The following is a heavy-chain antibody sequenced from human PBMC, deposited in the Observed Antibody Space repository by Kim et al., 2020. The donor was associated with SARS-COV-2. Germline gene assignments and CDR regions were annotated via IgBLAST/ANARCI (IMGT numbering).Heavy chain of an antibody. D-gene: IGHD5-18*01. CDR3: SNRRYGTDLYYFDY. J-gene: IGHJ4*01. Sequence: TESMKGRFTISRDNSKNTLYLQMDRLRVEDTAVYYCSNRRYGTDLYYFDYWGQGSLVTVSS. V-gene: IGHV3-23*01.